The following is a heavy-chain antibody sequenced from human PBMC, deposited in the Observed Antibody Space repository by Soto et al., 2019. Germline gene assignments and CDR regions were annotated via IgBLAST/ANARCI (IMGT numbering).Heavy chain of an antibody. D-gene: IGHD5-12*01. CDR2: IGGRGDSA. V-gene: IGHV3-23*01. CDR3: VREGRGSFDF. Sequence: GGSLRLSCAASGFIFTNYAMNWVRQAPGKGLEWVSVIGGRGDSAYYADSVQGRFTISRDNSKNTLSLQMSSLTADDTAIYYCVREGRGSFDFWGRGTMVTVSS. J-gene: IGHJ3*01. CDR1: GFIFTNYA.